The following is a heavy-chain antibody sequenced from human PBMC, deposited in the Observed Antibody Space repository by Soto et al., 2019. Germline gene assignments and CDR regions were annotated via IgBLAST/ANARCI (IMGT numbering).Heavy chain of an antibody. CDR3: ARSAPPLDY. CDR2: ISSSSSYI. J-gene: IGHJ4*02. V-gene: IGHV3-21*01. Sequence: GGSLRLSCAASGFPFSTYWMSWVRQAPGKGLEWVSSISSSSSYIYYADSVKGRFTISRDNAKNSLYLQMNSLRAEDTAVYYCARSAPPLDYWGQGTLVTVSS. CDR1: GFPFSTYW.